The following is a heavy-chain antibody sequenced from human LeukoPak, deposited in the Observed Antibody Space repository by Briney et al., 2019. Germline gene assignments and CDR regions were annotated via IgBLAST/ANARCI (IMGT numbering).Heavy chain of an antibody. CDR2: LYPGDSDT. CDR1: GYPFTTHW. V-gene: IGHV5-51*01. CDR3: ARSDFSGNSFDY. J-gene: IGHJ4*02. D-gene: IGHD4-23*01. Sequence: GESLKISCKGSGYPFTTHWIGWVRQMPGKGLEWMGILYPGDSDTAYSPSFQGQVTISADKSITTAYLQWSSLKASDTAMYYCARSDFSGNSFDYWGQGTLVTVSS.